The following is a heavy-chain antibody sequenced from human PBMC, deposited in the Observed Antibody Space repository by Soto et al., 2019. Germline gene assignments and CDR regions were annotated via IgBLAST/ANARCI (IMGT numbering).Heavy chain of an antibody. D-gene: IGHD6-6*01. V-gene: IGHV6-1*01. Sequence: LSLPCDISGASLSSNSASLNFSKNSPSRGLEWLGRTYYRSKWYNDYAVSVKSRITINPDTSKNQFSLQLNSVTPEDTAVYYCAREAARGDFDYWGHGTLVTVSA. CDR3: AREAARGDFDY. CDR2: TYYRSKWYN. J-gene: IGHJ4*01. CDR1: GASLSSNSAS.